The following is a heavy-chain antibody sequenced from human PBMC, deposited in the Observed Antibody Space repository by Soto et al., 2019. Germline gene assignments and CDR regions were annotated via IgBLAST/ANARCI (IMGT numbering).Heavy chain of an antibody. D-gene: IGHD2-15*01. V-gene: IGHV1-2*04. CDR3: ARDRGRVVVGYRYYFDY. J-gene: IGHJ4*02. Sequence: ASVKVSCKASGYTFTGYYMHWVRQAPGQGLEWMGWINPNSGGTNYAQKFQGWVTMTRDTSISTAYMELSRLRSDDTAVYYCARDRGRVVVGYRYYFDYWGQGTLVTVSS. CDR2: INPNSGGT. CDR1: GYTFTGYY.